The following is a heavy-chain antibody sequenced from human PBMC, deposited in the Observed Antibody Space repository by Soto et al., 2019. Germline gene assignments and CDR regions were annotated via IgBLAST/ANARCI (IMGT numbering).Heavy chain of an antibody. V-gene: IGHV1-46*01. J-gene: IGHJ6*02. D-gene: IGHD5-12*01. Sequence: GASVKVSCKASGYTLTKYYMHWVRQAPGQGLEWLGIINPNGDRTTYAQKFQGRVTMTKDTSTSTVYMELRSLRSEDTAVYYCGRQLIVAASVEYYYGMDVWGHGTTVTVSS. CDR3: GRQLIVAASVEYYYGMDV. CDR1: GYTLTKYY. CDR2: INPNGDRT.